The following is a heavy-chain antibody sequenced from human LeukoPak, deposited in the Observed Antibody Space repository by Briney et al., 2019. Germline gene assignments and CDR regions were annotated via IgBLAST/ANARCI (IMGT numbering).Heavy chain of an antibody. V-gene: IGHV4-59*01. Sequence: PSETLSLTCTVSGGSISNYYWSWIRQPPGKGLEWFGYIYYSGSTNYNPSLKSRVTISLDTSKNQFSLKLSSVTTADTAVYYCARDLYGGNPFDFWGQGTLVIVSS. CDR1: GGSISNYY. D-gene: IGHD4-23*01. J-gene: IGHJ4*02. CDR3: ARDLYGGNPFDF. CDR2: IYYSGST.